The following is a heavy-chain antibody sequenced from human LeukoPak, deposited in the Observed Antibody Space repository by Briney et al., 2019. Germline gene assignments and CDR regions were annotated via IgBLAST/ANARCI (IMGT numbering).Heavy chain of an antibody. CDR2: INPNSGGT. J-gene: IGHJ4*02. D-gene: IGHD1-26*01. CDR1: GYTFTGYY. V-gene: IGHV1-2*02. CDR3: ARVYAGIQGMWELPSDY. Sequence: GASVKAPCKSSGYTFTGYYMHWVRQAPGQGLEWMGWINPNSGGTNYAQKFQGRVTMNRDTPISTAYMELSRLRSDDTAVYYCARVYAGIQGMWELPSDYWGQGTLVTVSS.